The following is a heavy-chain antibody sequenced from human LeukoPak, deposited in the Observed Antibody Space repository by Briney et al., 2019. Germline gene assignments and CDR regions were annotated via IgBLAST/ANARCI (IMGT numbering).Heavy chain of an antibody. Sequence: ASVKVSCKASGYTFTSYYMHWVRQAPGQGLEWMGIINPSGGSTSYAQKFQGRVTMTRDTSTSTVYMELSCLRSEDTAVYYCARARYYDFWSGYYDYWGQGTLVTVSS. J-gene: IGHJ4*02. CDR2: INPSGGST. D-gene: IGHD3-3*01. V-gene: IGHV1-46*01. CDR1: GYTFTSYY. CDR3: ARARYYDFWSGYYDY.